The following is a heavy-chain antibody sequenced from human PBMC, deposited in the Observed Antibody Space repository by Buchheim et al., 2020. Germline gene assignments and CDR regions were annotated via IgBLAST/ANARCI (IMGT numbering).Heavy chain of an antibody. CDR2: IRGGSSTI. Sequence: EVQLVESGGGLVQPGGSLRLSCAASGFTFSTYSMNWVRQAPGKGLEWLSYIRGGSSTITYADSVQGRFTISRDDAKNPLSLQMNSLRVEDTAIYYCVRDHLHAFDIWGQGT. CDR3: VRDHLHAFDI. V-gene: IGHV3-48*01. CDR1: GFTFSTYS. J-gene: IGHJ3*02.